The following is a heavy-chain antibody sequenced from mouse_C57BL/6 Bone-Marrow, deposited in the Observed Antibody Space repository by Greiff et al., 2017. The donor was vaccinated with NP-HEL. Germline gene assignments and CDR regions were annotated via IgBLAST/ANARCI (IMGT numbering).Heavy chain of an antibody. CDR2: IHPNSGST. CDR1: GYTFTSYW. D-gene: IGHD1-1*01. J-gene: IGHJ3*01. Sequence: QVQLQQPGAELVKPGASVKLSCKASGYTFTSYWMHWVKQRPGQGLEWIGMIHPNSGSTNYNEKFKSKATLTVDKSSSTAYMQLSSLTSEDSAVYYCARFPTVVATNTWFAYWGQGTLVTVSA. V-gene: IGHV1-64*01. CDR3: ARFPTVVATNTWFAY.